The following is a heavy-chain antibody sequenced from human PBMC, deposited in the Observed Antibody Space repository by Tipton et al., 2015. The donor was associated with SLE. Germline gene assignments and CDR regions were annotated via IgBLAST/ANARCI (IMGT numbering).Heavy chain of an antibody. CDR2: INSDGSTT. D-gene: IGHD2-2*01. V-gene: IGHV3-74*01. J-gene: IGHJ6*02. Sequence: SLRLSCAASGFTFSSYWMHWVRQAPGKGLVWVSHINSDGSTTSYADSVKGRFTISRDNAKNTLYLQMNSLRAEDTAVYYCAREVVVPAAIRDYYGMDVWGQGTTVTVSS. CDR1: GFTFSSYW. CDR3: AREVVVPAAIRDYYGMDV.